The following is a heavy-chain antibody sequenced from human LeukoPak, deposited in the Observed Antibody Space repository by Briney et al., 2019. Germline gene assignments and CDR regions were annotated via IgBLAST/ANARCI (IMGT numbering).Heavy chain of an antibody. CDR2: IYYSGST. Sequence: SETLSLTCTVSGGFISSSIHYWGWIRQPPGKGLEWIGSIYYSGSTYCNPSLKSRVTISVDTSKNQFSLKLSSVTAADTAVYYCARHLRGYCSSTSCREGDYFDYWGQGTLVTVSS. D-gene: IGHD2-2*01. J-gene: IGHJ4*02. CDR1: GGFISSSIHY. CDR3: ARHLRGYCSSTSCREGDYFDY. V-gene: IGHV4-39*01.